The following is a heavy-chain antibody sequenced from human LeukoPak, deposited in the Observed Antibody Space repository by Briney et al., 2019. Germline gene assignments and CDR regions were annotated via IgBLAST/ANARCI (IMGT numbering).Heavy chain of an antibody. CDR1: GGTFSSYA. CDR3: ARAWRYSGYDDAFDY. V-gene: IGHV1-69*13. Sequence: GASVKVSCKASGGTFSSYAISWVRQAPGQGLEWMGGIIPIFGTANYAQKFQGRVTITADESTSTAYMELSSLRSDDTAVYYCARAWRYSGYDDAFDYWGQGTLVTVSS. J-gene: IGHJ4*02. CDR2: IIPIFGTA. D-gene: IGHD5-12*01.